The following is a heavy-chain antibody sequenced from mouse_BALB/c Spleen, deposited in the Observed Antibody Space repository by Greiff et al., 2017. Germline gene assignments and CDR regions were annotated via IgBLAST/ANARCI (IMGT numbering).Heavy chain of an antibody. Sequence: QVHVKQSGAELVRPGASVTLSCKASGYTFTDYEMHWVKQTPVHGLEWIGAIDPETGGTAYNQKFKGKATLTADKSSSTAYMELRSLTSEDSAVYYCTTPPGYYGSSRRFDYWGQGTTLTVSS. J-gene: IGHJ2*01. D-gene: IGHD1-1*01. V-gene: IGHV1-15*01. CDR3: TTPPGYYGSSRRFDY. CDR2: IDPETGGT. CDR1: GYTFTDYE.